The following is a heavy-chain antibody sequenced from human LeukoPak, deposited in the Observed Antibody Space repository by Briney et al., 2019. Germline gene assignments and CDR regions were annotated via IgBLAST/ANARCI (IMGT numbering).Heavy chain of an antibody. V-gene: IGHV3-7*01. CDR2: IKQDGSEK. CDR1: GFTFSSYW. J-gene: IGHJ3*02. Sequence: GGSLRLSCAASGFTFSSYWMSSVRQAPGKGLEWVANIKQDGSEKYYVDSVKGRFTISRDNAKNSLYLQMNSLRAEDTAVYYCARDSAVTTQDAFDIWGQGTMVTVSS. CDR3: ARDSAVTTQDAFDI. D-gene: IGHD4-17*01.